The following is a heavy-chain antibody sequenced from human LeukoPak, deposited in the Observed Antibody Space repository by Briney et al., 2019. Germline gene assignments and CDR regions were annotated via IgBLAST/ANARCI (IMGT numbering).Heavy chain of an antibody. CDR1: GGTFSSYA. CDR2: IIPIFGTA. Sequence: ASVKVSCTASGGTFSSYAISWVRQAPGQGLEWMGGIIPIFGTANYAQKFQGRVTITADESTSTAYMELSSLRSEDTAVYYCARDLDYGDYPYNFDYWGQGTLVTVSS. V-gene: IGHV1-69*13. J-gene: IGHJ4*02. CDR3: ARDLDYGDYPYNFDY. D-gene: IGHD4-17*01.